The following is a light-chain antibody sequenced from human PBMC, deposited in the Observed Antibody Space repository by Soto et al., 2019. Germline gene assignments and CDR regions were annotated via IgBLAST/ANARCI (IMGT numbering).Light chain of an antibody. Sequence: QSALTQPRSVSGSPGQSVTISCTGTSRDVNNYNYVSWYQQHPGKAPKLIIYAVFDRPSGVPDRFSGSKSDNTASLTISGLQTDDEADYYCFSYADTHPVFGGGTKLTVL. J-gene: IGLJ2*01. CDR1: SRDVNNYNY. CDR2: AVF. V-gene: IGLV2-11*01. CDR3: FSYADTHPV.